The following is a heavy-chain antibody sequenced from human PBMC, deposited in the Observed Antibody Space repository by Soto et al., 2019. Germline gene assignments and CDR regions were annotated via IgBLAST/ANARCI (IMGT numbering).Heavy chain of an antibody. V-gene: IGHV5-51*01. CDR2: IYAGDSDT. Sequence: PGESLKISCKGSGYSFTSYWIAWVRQMPGKGLEWMGIIYAGDSDTRHSPSFQGQVTISADKSIRIAYLQWSSLKASDTAMYYCARSSTIFGVVSLDYWGQGTLVTVSS. CDR3: ARSSTIFGVVSLDY. D-gene: IGHD3-3*01. J-gene: IGHJ4*02. CDR1: GYSFTSYW.